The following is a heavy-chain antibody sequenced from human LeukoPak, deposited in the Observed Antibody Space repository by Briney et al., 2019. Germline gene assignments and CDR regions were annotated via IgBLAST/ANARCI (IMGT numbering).Heavy chain of an antibody. V-gene: IGHV4-39*01. CDR1: GASISSKNYY. J-gene: IGHJ4*02. CDR2: IYYSGST. Sequence: SETLSLTCTVSGASISSKNYYWGWIRQPPGKGLECIGSIYYSGSTYYSPSLKSRVTISLDTSNNQYSLKLSSVTAADTAVYYCARQVYSSTWYVGYWGQGTLVTVSS. CDR3: ARQVYSSTWYVGY. D-gene: IGHD6-13*01.